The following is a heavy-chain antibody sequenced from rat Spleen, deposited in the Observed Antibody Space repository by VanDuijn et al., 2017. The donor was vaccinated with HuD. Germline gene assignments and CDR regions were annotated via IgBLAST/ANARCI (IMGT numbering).Heavy chain of an antibody. CDR3: TTANNGGFSELYYFDY. CDR1: GFNFNDYW. Sequence: EVQLVESGGGLVQPGRSLKLSCAASGFNFNDYWMGWVRQAPKKGLEWVAYISYDGSSTYYRDSVKGRFTISRDNAKSTLYLQMDSLRSEDTATYYCTTANNGGFSELYYFDYWGQGVMVTVSS. V-gene: IGHV5-20*01. J-gene: IGHJ2*01. D-gene: IGHD1-11*01. CDR2: ISYDGSST.